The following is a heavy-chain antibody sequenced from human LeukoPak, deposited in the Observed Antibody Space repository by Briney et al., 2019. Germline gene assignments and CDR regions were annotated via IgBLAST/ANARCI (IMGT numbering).Heavy chain of an antibody. J-gene: IGHJ6*03. Sequence: GSLRLSCAASGFTLSDYYMSWIRQAPGKGLEWIGSIYHSGSTYYNPSLQSRVTISVDTSKNQFSLKLTSVTAADTAVYYCARVGPYYYYYMDVWGKGTTVTVSS. CDR2: IYHSGST. V-gene: IGHV4-38-2*01. CDR1: GFTLSDYY. CDR3: ARVGPYYYYYMDV.